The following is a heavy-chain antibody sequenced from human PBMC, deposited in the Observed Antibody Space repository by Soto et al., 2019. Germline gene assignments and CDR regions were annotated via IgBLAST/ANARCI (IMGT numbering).Heavy chain of an antibody. CDR2: ISTTSSTK. CDR3: AREDTTAFYFYL. CDR1: GFTFSTYE. V-gene: IGHV3-48*03. Sequence: EVTLVESGGGLVRPGGSLRLSCTASGFTFSTYEMNWVRQAPGKGMEWVSFISTTSSTKYYADSVKGRFTISRDNAQSSLFLQLNSLRAEDTAIYYCAREDTTAFYFYLWGRGTLVTVSS. D-gene: IGHD1-1*01. J-gene: IGHJ2*01.